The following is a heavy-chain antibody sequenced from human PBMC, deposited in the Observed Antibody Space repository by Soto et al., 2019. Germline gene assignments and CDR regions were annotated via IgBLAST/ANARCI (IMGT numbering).Heavy chain of an antibody. V-gene: IGHV4-30-4*01. CDR1: GDSSSSNNNY. CDR2: ISYSGTT. CDR3: ARGRGYSYGLDP. J-gene: IGHJ5*02. Sequence: PSETLSLTCTVSGDSSSSNNNYWSWIRKPPGEGLEWIGFISYSGTTSYSPSLKSRVAISLDTSKNQFSLSLSSVTAADTAVYYCARGRGYSYGLDPWGQGTLVTVSS. D-gene: IGHD5-18*01.